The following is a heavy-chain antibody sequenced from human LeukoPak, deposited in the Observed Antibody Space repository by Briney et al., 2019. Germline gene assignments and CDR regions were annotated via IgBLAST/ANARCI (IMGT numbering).Heavy chain of an antibody. CDR3: AIGFRDGYRSDAFDI. J-gene: IGHJ3*02. CDR1: GYTFTSYY. CDR2: INPSGGST. Sequence: GASVKVSCKASGYTFTSYYMHWVRQAPGQGLEWMGIINPSGGSTSYAQKFQGRVTMTRDMSTSTVYMELSSLRSEDTAVYYCAIGFRDGYRSDAFDIWGQGTMVTVSS. D-gene: IGHD5-24*01. V-gene: IGHV1-46*01.